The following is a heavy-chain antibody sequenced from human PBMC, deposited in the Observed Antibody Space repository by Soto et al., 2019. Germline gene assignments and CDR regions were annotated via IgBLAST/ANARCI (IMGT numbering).Heavy chain of an antibody. J-gene: IGHJ6*04. CDR2: IYYSGST. V-gene: IGHV4-59*01. Sequence: SETLSLTCTVSGGSISSYYWSWIRQPPGKGLEWIGYIYYSGSTNYNPSLKSRVTISVDTSKNQFSLKLSSVTAADTAVYYCARGYLAGMDVWGKGTTVTAPQ. CDR3: ARGYLAGMDV. CDR1: GGSISSYY. D-gene: IGHD5-18*01.